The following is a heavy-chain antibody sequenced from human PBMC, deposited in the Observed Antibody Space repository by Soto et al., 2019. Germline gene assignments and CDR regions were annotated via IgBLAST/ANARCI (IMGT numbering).Heavy chain of an antibody. V-gene: IGHV4-59*01. Sequence: QVQLQESGPGLLKPSDTLSLTCTVSGGSISSYFYILGRQLPGKGLEWIGSVYYTGTTDYNPSLKSRVTISLDTSKTPCSLNLRSVTAAATAVYYCARDLAAVPRAFDYWGRGTLVTVSS. CDR1: GGSISSYF. D-gene: IGHD6-19*01. CDR3: ARDLAAVPRAFDY. CDR2: VYYTGTT. J-gene: IGHJ4*02.